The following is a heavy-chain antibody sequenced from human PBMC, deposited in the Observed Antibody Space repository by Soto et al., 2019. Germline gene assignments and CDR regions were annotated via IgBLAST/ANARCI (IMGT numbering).Heavy chain of an antibody. J-gene: IGHJ4*02. V-gene: IGHV1-3*01. D-gene: IGHD2-2*01. CDR3: ARSSGYCLSTSCYGLDY. CDR2: INAGNVNT. CDR1: GYSFTSHY. Sequence: GASVKVSCKAIGYSFTSHYMHWVRQAPGQGLEWMGTINAGNVNTNYSQKFQGRVTITRDISANTAYMDLSSLRSEDTAVYYCARSSGYCLSTSCYGLDYWGQGTLVTVSS.